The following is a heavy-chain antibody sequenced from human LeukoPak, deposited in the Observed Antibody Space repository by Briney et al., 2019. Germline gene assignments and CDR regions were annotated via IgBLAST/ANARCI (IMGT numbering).Heavy chain of an antibody. V-gene: IGHV3-74*01. Sequence: GGSLRLSCAASGFTVSSNYMSWVRQAPGKGLEWVSRISSDGTSTTYADSVRGRFTISRDNAKNTLHLQMNSLRVEDTAVYYCARGEVVDVRGQGTTVTVSS. CDR3: ARGEVVDV. CDR2: ISSDGTST. CDR1: GFTVSSNY. J-gene: IGHJ6*02. D-gene: IGHD1-26*01.